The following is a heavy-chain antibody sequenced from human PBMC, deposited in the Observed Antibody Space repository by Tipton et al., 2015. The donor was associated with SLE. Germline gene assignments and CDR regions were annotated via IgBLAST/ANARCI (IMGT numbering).Heavy chain of an antibody. CDR3: ARGQKRLGAYFDY. J-gene: IGHJ4*02. CDR2: IYTSGRT. CDR1: GGSISSNDYY. V-gene: IGHV4-61*02. Sequence: TLSLTCTVSGGSISSNDYYWSWIRQPAGGGLEWIGRIYTSGRTAYKPSLKSRVTISVDTSQNQFSLKLSSVTAADTAVYYCARGQKRLGAYFDYWGQGTLVTVSS. D-gene: IGHD3-16*01.